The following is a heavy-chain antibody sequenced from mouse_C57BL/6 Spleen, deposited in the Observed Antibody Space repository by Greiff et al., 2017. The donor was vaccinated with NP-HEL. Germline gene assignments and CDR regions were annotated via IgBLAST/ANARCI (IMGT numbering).Heavy chain of an antibody. D-gene: IGHD1-1*01. Sequence: QVQLQQPGAELVKPGASVKMSCKASGYTFTSYWITWVKQRPGQGLEWIGDIYPGSGSTNYNGKFKGKATLTADKSSSTAYMQLSSLTSEDSAVYFCARWALRDWGQGTLVTVSA. CDR3: ARWALRD. CDR2: IYPGSGST. V-gene: IGHV1-55*01. J-gene: IGHJ3*01. CDR1: GYTFTSYW.